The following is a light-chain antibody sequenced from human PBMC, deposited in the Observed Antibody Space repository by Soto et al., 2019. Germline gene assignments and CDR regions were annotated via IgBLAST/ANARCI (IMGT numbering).Light chain of an antibody. CDR1: QSVSSY. J-gene: IGKJ1*01. CDR3: QQYGSSYPWT. Sequence: EIVLTQSPATLSLSPGERATLSFRASQSVSSYLAWYQQKPGQAPRLLIYDASNRATGIPARFSGSGSGTDFTLTIRRLEPEDFAVYYCQQYGSSYPWTFGQGTKVDI. V-gene: IGKV3-20*01. CDR2: DAS.